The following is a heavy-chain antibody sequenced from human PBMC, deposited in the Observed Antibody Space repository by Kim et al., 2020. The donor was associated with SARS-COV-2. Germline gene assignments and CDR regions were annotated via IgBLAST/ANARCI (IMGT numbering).Heavy chain of an antibody. D-gene: IGHD3-22*01. Sequence: ASVKVSCKASGYTFTSYAMNWVRQAPGQGLEWMGWINTNTGNPTYAQGFTGRFVFSLDTSVSTAYLQISSLKAEDTAVYYCAREIYDRINYYYYGMDVWGQGTTLTVSS. CDR2: INTNTGNP. J-gene: IGHJ6*02. V-gene: IGHV7-4-1*02. CDR1: GYTFTSYA. CDR3: AREIYDRINYYYYGMDV.